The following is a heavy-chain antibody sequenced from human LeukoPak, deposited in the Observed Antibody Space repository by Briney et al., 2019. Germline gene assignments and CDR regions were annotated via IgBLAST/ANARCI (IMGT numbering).Heavy chain of an antibody. D-gene: IGHD3-3*01. CDR3: ARCRYDFWSGYYTFDY. CDR1: GFTFSSYS. CDR2: ISSSSSYI. J-gene: IGHJ4*02. Sequence: PGGSLRLSCAASGFTFSSYSMNWVRQAPGNGLEWVSSISSSSSYIYYADSVKGRFTISRDNAKNSLYLQMNSLRAEDTAVYYCARCRYDFWSGYYTFDYWGQGTLVTVSS. V-gene: IGHV3-21*01.